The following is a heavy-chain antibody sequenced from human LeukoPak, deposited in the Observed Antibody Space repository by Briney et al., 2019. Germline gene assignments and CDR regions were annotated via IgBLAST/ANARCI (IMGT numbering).Heavy chain of an antibody. Sequence: PSETLSLTCTVSGGSISSYYWSWIRQPPGKGLEWIGYIYYSGSTNYNPSLKSRVTISVDTSKNQFSLKLSSVTAADTAVYYCARSRSEMATTDAFDIWGQGTMVTVSS. CDR1: GGSISSYY. V-gene: IGHV4-59*01. CDR3: ARSRSEMATTDAFDI. D-gene: IGHD5-24*01. J-gene: IGHJ3*02. CDR2: IYYSGST.